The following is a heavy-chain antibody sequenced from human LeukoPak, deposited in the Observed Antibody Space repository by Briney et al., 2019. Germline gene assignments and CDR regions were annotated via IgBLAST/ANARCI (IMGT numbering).Heavy chain of an antibody. CDR3: ASPVAGTAKYFQH. D-gene: IGHD6-19*01. CDR2: MNPNSGNT. Sequence: ASVKVSCKASGYTFTSYDINWVRQATGQGLEWMEWMNPNSGNTGYAQKFQGRVTMTRNTSISTAYMELSSLRSEDTAMYYCASPVAGTAKYFQHWGQGTLVTVSS. V-gene: IGHV1-8*01. J-gene: IGHJ1*01. CDR1: GYTFTSYD.